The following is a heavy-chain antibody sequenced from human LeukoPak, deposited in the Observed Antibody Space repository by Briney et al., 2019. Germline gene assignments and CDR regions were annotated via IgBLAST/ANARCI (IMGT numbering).Heavy chain of an antibody. V-gene: IGHV3-21*01. J-gene: IGHJ4*02. CDR2: ISSSSSYI. CDR3: ARDSEQQLANDY. Sequence: GRSLRLSCAASGFTFSSYGMHWVRQAPGKGLEWVSSISSSSSYIYYADSVKGRFTISRDNAKNSLYLQMNSLRAEDTAVYYCARDSEQQLANDYWGQGTLVTVSS. CDR1: GFTFSSYG. D-gene: IGHD6-13*01.